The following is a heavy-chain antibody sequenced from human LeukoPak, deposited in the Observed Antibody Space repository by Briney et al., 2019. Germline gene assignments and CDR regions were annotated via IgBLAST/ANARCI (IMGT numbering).Heavy chain of an antibody. Sequence: GGSLRLSCAASGFSFSTFGTHWVRQAPGKGLEWVALIWYDGSNKYYADSVKGRFTISRDNSKNTLYLQMNSLRAEDTAAYYCARGDETYYFDYWGQGTLVTVSS. CDR1: GFSFSTFG. V-gene: IGHV3-33*01. J-gene: IGHJ4*02. CDR2: IWYDGSNK. CDR3: ARGDETYYFDY.